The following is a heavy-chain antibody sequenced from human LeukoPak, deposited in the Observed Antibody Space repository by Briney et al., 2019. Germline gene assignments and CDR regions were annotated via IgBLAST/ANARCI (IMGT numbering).Heavy chain of an antibody. V-gene: IGHV3-53*05. CDR2: LYSGGTT. Sequence: QPGGSLRLSCAASGFSVSSKYMSWVRQAPGKGLEWVSVLYSGGTTYYADSVKGRFTISRDNSKNTLYLQMNSLRAEDTAVYHCAKDTPTLGSWGQGTLVTVSS. CDR3: AKDTPTLGS. D-gene: IGHD1-26*01. CDR1: GFSVSSKY. J-gene: IGHJ4*02.